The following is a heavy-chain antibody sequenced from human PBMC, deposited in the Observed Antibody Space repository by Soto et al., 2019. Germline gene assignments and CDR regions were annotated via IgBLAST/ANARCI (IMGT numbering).Heavy chain of an antibody. D-gene: IGHD6-19*01. CDR1: GFTFSSYA. CDR2: ISERGGAT. CDR3: AKDESGRFGD. J-gene: IGHJ4*02. Sequence: GGSLRLSCAASGFTFSSYAMAWVRQAPGKGLEWVSDISERGGATYYADSVKGRFTISRDNFKSTVYLQMNSLRAEDTAVYYCAKDESGRFGDWGQGALVTVSS. V-gene: IGHV3-23*01.